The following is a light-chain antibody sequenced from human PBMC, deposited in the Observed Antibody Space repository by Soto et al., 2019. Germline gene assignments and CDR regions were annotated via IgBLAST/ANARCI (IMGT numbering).Light chain of an antibody. V-gene: IGKV3-15*01. CDR3: QRYNDWTPPWT. J-gene: IGKJ1*01. CDR1: QSVSSK. Sequence: EIVMTQSPATLSVSPGERATLSCWASQSVSSKLAWYQQKPGQAPRVLIYGASTRATGIPARFSGSGFGTEFALTISSLQSEDVAVYYCQRYNDWTPPWTFGQGTRVEVK. CDR2: GAS.